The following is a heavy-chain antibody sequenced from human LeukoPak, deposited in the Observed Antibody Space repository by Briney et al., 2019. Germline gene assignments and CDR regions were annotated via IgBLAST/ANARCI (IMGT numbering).Heavy chain of an antibody. D-gene: IGHD3-3*01. CDR1: GGSISSGGYY. CDR3: ARVFFWSGYYVFDY. V-gene: IGHV4-31*03. Sequence: SQTLSLTCTVSGGSISSGGYYWSWIRQHPGKSLEWIGYIYYSGSTYYNPSLKSRVTISVDTSKNQFSLKLSSVTAADTAVYYCARVFFWSGYYVFDYWGQGTLVTVSS. CDR2: IYYSGST. J-gene: IGHJ4*02.